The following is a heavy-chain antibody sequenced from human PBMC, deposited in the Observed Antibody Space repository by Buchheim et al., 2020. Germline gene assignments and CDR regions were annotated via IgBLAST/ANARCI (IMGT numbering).Heavy chain of an antibody. Sequence: QVQLVQSGAEVKKPGASVKVSCKASGYTFTSYYMHWVRQAPGQGLEWMGGFIANFGTPDYAQKFQGRVTISADMSTNTAYLELSSLRSDDTAVYYCATSGYSSSQTMRYYYAMDIWGRGT. CDR1: GYTFTSYY. D-gene: IGHD6-13*01. CDR2: FIANFGTP. V-gene: IGHV1-46*01. CDR3: ATSGYSSSQTMRYYYAMDI. J-gene: IGHJ6*02.